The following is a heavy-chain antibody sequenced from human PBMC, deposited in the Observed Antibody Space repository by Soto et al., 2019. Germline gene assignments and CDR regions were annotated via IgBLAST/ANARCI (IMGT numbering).Heavy chain of an antibody. Sequence: QVQLVQSGAEVKKPGSSVKVSCKASGGTFSSYAISWVRQAPGQGLEWMGGIIPIFGTANYAQKFQGRVTITADESTSTAYMELSSLRSEDTAVYYCAREKLDTAMVSPTPSRDYWGQGTLVTVSS. D-gene: IGHD5-18*01. V-gene: IGHV1-69*01. CDR3: AREKLDTAMVSPTPSRDY. CDR1: GGTFSSYA. CDR2: IIPIFGTA. J-gene: IGHJ4*02.